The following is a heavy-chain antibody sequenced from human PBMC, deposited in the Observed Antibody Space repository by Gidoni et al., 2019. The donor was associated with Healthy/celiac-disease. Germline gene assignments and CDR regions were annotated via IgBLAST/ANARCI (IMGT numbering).Heavy chain of an antibody. Sequence: EVQLVESGGGLVQPGGSLRLSCAASGFTFSSYDMHWVRQATGKGLEWVSAIGTAGDTYYPGSVKGRFTISRENAKNSLYLQLNSLRAGDTAVYYCARGDLGYCSGGSCSGAFDIWGQGTMVTVSS. CDR3: ARGDLGYCSGGSCSGAFDI. D-gene: IGHD2-15*01. V-gene: IGHV3-13*01. CDR2: IGTAGDT. J-gene: IGHJ3*02. CDR1: GFTFSSYD.